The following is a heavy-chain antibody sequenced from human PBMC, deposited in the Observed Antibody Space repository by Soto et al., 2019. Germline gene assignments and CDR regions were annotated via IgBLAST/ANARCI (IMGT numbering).Heavy chain of an antibody. CDR3: ARLRIMFTFVDYGMDV. CDR1: GFTFSSYG. D-gene: IGHD3-16*01. V-gene: IGHV3-30*03. Sequence: GGSLRLSCAASGFTFSSYGMHWVRQAPGKGLEWVAVISYDGSNKYYADSVKGRFTISRDNSKNTLYLQMNSLRAEDTAAYYCARLRIMFTFVDYGMDVWGQGTTVTVSS. CDR2: ISYDGSNK. J-gene: IGHJ6*02.